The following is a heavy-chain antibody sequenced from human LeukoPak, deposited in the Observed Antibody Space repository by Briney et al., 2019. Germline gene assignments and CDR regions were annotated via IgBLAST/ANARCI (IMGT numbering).Heavy chain of an antibody. Sequence: PGGSLRLSCAASGFTFSSYWMHWVRQAPGKGLVWVSRINSDGSSTSYADSVKGRFTISRDNAKNTLYLQMNSLRAKDTAVYYCARELVDTAMVPEPFDYWGQGTLVTVSS. CDR1: GFTFSSYW. D-gene: IGHD5-18*01. V-gene: IGHV3-74*01. CDR2: INSDGSST. CDR3: ARELVDTAMVPEPFDY. J-gene: IGHJ4*02.